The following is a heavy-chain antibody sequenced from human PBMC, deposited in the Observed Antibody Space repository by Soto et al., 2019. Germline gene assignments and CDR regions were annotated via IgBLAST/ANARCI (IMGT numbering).Heavy chain of an antibody. CDR3: AKVLSITTYGAN. J-gene: IGHJ4*02. CDR2: ISGSGGST. V-gene: IGHV3-23*01. CDR1: GFTFSSYA. D-gene: IGHD3-16*01. Sequence: EVQLLESGGGLVQPGGSLRLSCAASGFTFSSYAMSWVRQAPGKGLEWVSAISGSGGSTYYADSVKGRFTISRDNSKNTLYLQLNSLRAEDTAVYYCAKVLSITTYGANWGQGTLVTVSS.